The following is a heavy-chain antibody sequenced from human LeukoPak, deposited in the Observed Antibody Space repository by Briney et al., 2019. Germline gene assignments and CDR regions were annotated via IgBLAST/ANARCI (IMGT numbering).Heavy chain of an antibody. D-gene: IGHD3-10*01. Sequence: ASVKVSCKASGYTFTSYGISWVRQAPGQGLEWMGWISAYNGNTNYAQKLQGRVTMTTDTSTSTAYMELRSLRSDDTAVYYCARASMVRGVGNWFDPWGQGTLVTVSS. CDR2: ISAYNGNT. CDR1: GYTFTSYG. CDR3: ARASMVRGVGNWFDP. V-gene: IGHV1-18*01. J-gene: IGHJ5*02.